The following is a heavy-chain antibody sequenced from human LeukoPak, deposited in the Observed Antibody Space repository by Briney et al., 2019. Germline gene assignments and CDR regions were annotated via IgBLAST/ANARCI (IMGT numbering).Heavy chain of an antibody. J-gene: IGHJ4*02. CDR3: ARRSPLVAVRSAHYYDF. CDR2: ISSGGTT. D-gene: IGHD2-8*02. V-gene: IGHV4-39*01. Sequence: SETLSLTCTVSGDSISSTDYFWGWIRQPPGKGLEWIGEISSGGTTYYNPPLGTTFYNPSLKSRVTISIDTSKNQFSLKLNSVTASDTAVYYCARRSPLVAVRSAHYYDFWGPGTLVTVSS. CDR1: GDSISSTDYF.